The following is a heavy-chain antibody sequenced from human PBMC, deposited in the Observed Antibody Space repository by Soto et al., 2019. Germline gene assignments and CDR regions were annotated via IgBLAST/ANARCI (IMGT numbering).Heavy chain of an antibody. V-gene: IGHV4-30-4*01. CDR3: ARGPSGDKVDS. CDR1: GGSISTVDYW. CDR2: IYDGGRT. Sequence: QVQLQESGPGLVKPSQTLSLTCTVSGGSISTVDYWWSWIRQSPDMGLEWIGHIYDGGRTYNNPSLESRVTMSVYTSKSQLSLTFSSVSAADTAVYYCARGPSGDKVDSWGQGTLVTVSS. D-gene: IGHD7-27*01. J-gene: IGHJ4*02.